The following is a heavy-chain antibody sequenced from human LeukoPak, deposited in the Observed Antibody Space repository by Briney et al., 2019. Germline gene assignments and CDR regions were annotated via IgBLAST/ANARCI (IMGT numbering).Heavy chain of an antibody. J-gene: IGHJ4*02. CDR1: GFTFSSYW. V-gene: IGHV3-7*01. CDR2: IKQDASQE. D-gene: IGHD3-3*01. Sequence: GGSLRLSCAASGFTFSSYWMSWVRQAPGKGPEWVAHIKQDASQEYHVDSVKGRFTISRDNAKNSLYLQMNSLRAEDTAVFYCARGVVYPAWSGPHWSDYWGQGALVTVSS. CDR3: ARGVVYPAWSGPHWSDY.